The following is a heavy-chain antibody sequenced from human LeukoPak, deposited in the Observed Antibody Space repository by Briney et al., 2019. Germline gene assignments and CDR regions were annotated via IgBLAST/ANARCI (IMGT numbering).Heavy chain of an antibody. CDR1: GGSISSYY. D-gene: IGHD3-9*01. CDR2: IYTSGST. CDR3: VRDTDILTGYDAFDI. V-gene: IGHV4-4*07. J-gene: IGHJ3*02. Sequence: SETLSLTCTVSGGSISSYYWSWIRQPAGKGLEWIGRIYTSGSTNYDPSLKSRVTISVDTSKNQFSLKLSSVTAADTAVYYCVRDTDILTGYDAFDIWGQGTMVTVSS.